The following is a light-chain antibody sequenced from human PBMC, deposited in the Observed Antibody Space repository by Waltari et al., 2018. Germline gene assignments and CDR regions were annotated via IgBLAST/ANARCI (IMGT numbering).Light chain of an antibody. V-gene: IGLV2-23*01. CDR3: CTFTSSGTWV. CDR2: GAT. CDR1: SDVGNYTL. J-gene: IGLJ2*01. Sequence: QSALTQPASVSGSPGQSITISCTSDVGNYTLVPWYQQRPGTAPKLKIYGATKRPSGVSDRFSGSKSVNTASLTISGLQAEDEADYYCCTFTSSGTWVFGGGTKLTVL.